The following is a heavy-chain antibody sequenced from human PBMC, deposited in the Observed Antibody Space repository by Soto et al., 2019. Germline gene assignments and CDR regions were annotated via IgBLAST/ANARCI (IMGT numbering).Heavy chain of an antibody. V-gene: IGHV1-18*01. CDR2: ISTYTGNT. J-gene: IGHJ5*02. CDR3: ARDRFDP. Sequence: ASVKVSFKASGYTFTSYGISWVRQAPGQGLEWMGWISTYTGNTIYAQKLQGRVTMTTDTSTSTAYMELRSLKSDDSAVYYCARDRFDPWGQGTLVTVSS. CDR1: GYTFTSYG.